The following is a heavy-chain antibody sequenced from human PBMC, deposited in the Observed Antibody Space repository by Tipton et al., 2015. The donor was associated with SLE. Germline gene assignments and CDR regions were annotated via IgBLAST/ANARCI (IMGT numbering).Heavy chain of an antibody. V-gene: IGHV4-59*08. CDR2: IYYSGST. CDR1: GGSITNSH. J-gene: IGHJ4*02. CDR3: ARQSTRGGPLMF. Sequence: TLSLTCSVSGGSITNSHWSWIRQPPGKGLEWIGSIYYSGSTYYNPSLKSRVTISVDTSKNQFSLKLSSMTAADTAVYFCARQSTRGGPLMFWGQGTLVTVSS. D-gene: IGHD2-8*01.